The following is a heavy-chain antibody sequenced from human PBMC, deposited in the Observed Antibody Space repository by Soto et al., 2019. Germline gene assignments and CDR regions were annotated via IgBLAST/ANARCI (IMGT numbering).Heavy chain of an antibody. CDR2: ISYDGSNK. CDR3: AKDRGFYYMDV. V-gene: IGHV3-30*18. J-gene: IGHJ6*03. D-gene: IGHD3-10*01. Sequence: ESGGGVVQPGRSLRLSCAASGFTFSSYGMHWVRQAPGKGLEWVAVISYDGSNKYYADSVKGRFTISRDNSKNTLYLQMNSLRAEDTAVYYCAKDRGFYYMDVWGKGTTVTVSS. CDR1: GFTFSSYG.